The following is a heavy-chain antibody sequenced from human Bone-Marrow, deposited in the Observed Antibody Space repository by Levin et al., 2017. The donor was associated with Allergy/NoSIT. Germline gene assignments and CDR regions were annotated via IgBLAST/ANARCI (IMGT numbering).Heavy chain of an antibody. J-gene: IGHJ6*02. D-gene: IGHD6-19*01. CDR2: TTYDGRKK. Sequence: GGSLRLSCAASGFTFSNYAMHWVRQVPGKGLEWVAVTTYDGRKKYYADSVKGRFTISRDNSKNGLYLEMNSLRDEDTAVYYCASDKGKKCLVPSPGFYGMDVWGQGTTVTVSS. V-gene: IGHV3-30*04. CDR1: GFTFSNYA. CDR3: ASDKGKKCLVPSPGFYGMDV.